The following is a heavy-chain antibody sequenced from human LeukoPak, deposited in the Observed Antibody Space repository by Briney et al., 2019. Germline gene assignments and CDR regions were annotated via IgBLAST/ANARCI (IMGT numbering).Heavy chain of an antibody. D-gene: IGHD3-3*01. V-gene: IGHV1-2*02. CDR2: INPNSGGT. J-gene: IGHJ4*02. CDR1: GYTFTGYY. CDR3: ARDRVPYYDFWSGYSD. Sequence: ASVKVSCKASGYTFTGYYMHWVRQAPGQGLEWMGWINPNSGGTNYAQKLQGRVTMTTDTSTSTAYMELRSLRSDDTAVYYCARDRVPYYDFWSGYSDWGQGTLATVSS.